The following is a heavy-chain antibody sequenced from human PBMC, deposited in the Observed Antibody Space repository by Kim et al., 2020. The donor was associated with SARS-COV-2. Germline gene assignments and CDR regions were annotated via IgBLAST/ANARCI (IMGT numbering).Heavy chain of an antibody. CDR1: GFSFSNYW. J-gene: IGHJ3*02. D-gene: IGHD3-22*01. V-gene: IGHV3-7*03. Sequence: GGSLRLSCAASGFSFSNYWMSWVRQAPGKGLEWVANIKQDGSEKYYVDSVKGRFTISRDNANNSLYLQMNSLRAEDTAVYYCAREPYYYHSSSRDAFDIWGQGTMVTVSS. CDR3: AREPYYYHSSSRDAFDI. CDR2: IKQDGSEK.